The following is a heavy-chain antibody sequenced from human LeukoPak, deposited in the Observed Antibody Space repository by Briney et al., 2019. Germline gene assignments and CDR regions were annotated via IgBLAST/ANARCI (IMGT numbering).Heavy chain of an antibody. V-gene: IGHV3-7*02. CDR1: GFSFSSYW. J-gene: IGHJ6*03. D-gene: IGHD2-21*01. CDR3: GRIAYADEGMDV. Sequence: GESLTLSCAASGFSFSSYWLAWVRQAQGKGMERVAIIKPDGSEKKYADSVKGRFTISRENAKNSVDLQMSSLRAEDAAVYDCGRIAYADEGMDVWGKGTTVSVSS. CDR2: IKPDGSEK.